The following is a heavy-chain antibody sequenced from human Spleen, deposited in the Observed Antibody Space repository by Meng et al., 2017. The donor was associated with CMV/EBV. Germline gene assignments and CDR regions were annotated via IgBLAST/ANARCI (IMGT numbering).Heavy chain of an antibody. V-gene: IGHV3-48*03. D-gene: IGHD7-27*01. CDR1: GFTFSRFE. CDR2: ISSSGATR. CDR3: ARAQLGLDY. J-gene: IGHJ4*02. Sequence: GESLKISCAASGFTFSRFEMNWVRQAPGKGLEWVSYISSSGATRYYADSVKGRFTISRDNSKNTLYLQMNSLRAEDTAVYYCARAQLGLDYWGQGTLVTVSS.